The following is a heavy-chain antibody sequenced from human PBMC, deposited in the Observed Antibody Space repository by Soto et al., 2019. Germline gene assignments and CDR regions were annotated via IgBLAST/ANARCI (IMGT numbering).Heavy chain of an antibody. J-gene: IGHJ5*02. CDR1: GYTFTSYY. V-gene: IGHV1-8*01. CDR2: MNPNSGNT. Sequence: GASVKVSCKASGYTFTSYYINWVRQATGQGLEWMGWMNPNSGNTGYAQKFQGRVTMTRNTSISTAYMELSSLRSEDTAMYYCARGPRRAQWLVLKKNNWFDPWGQGTLVTVSS. CDR3: ARGPRRAQWLVLKKNNWFDP. D-gene: IGHD6-19*01.